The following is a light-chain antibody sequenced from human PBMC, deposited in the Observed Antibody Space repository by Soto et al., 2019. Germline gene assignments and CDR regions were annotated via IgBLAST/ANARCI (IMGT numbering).Light chain of an antibody. CDR1: QSISNW. J-gene: IGKJ1*01. V-gene: IGKV1-5*01. Sequence: ITHSPSTLSASIGERVTITCRASQSISNWLAWYQQTPGKAPKLLIYDASSLESGVPSRFSGSGSGTEFTLTISSLQPDDFATYYCQQYSSYRTFGQGTELDIK. CDR2: DAS. CDR3: QQYSSYRT.